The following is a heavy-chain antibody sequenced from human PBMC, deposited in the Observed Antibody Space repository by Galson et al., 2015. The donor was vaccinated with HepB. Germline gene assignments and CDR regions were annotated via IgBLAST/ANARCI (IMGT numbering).Heavy chain of an antibody. CDR3: ARDLLIGAFDI. D-gene: IGHD3-16*02. CDR2: IYYSGST. CDR1: GGSVSSGSYY. Sequence: SETLSLTCTVSGGSVSSGSYYWSWIRQPPGKGLEWIGYIYYSGSTNYNPSLKSRVTISVDTSKNQFSLKLSSVTAADTAVYYCARDLLIGAFDIWGQGTMVTVSS. V-gene: IGHV4-61*01. J-gene: IGHJ3*02.